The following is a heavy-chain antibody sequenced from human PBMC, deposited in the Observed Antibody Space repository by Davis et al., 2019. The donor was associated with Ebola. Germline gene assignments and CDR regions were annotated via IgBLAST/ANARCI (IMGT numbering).Heavy chain of an antibody. J-gene: IGHJ6*02. CDR3: ASGLRGRSYYYGMDV. CDR1: GFTFSSYW. V-gene: IGHV3-7*03. Sequence: GESLKISCAASGFTFSSYWMSWVRQAPGKGLEWVANIKQDGSEKYYVDSVKGRFTISRDNAKNSLYLQMNSLRAEDTAVYYCASGLRGRSYYYGMDVWGQGTTVTVSS. D-gene: IGHD3-16*01. CDR2: IKQDGSEK.